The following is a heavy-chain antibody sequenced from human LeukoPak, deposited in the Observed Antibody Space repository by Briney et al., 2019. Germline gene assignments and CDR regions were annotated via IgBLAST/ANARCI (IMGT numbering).Heavy chain of an antibody. Sequence: PGGSLRLSCAASGFTFRRYGMSWVRQTPRKGLEWVSGINWSGGTTGYADSVKGRFTISRDSAKNSLYLQMFSLRAEDTALYYCARLRDDSSHPVFEYWGHGTLVTVSS. CDR2: INWSGGTT. CDR3: ARLRDDSSHPVFEY. J-gene: IGHJ4*01. V-gene: IGHV3-20*04. D-gene: IGHD3-22*01. CDR1: GFTFRRYG.